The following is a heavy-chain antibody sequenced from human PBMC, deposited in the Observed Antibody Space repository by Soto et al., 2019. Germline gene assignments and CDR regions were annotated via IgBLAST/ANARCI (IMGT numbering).Heavy chain of an antibody. D-gene: IGHD4-17*01. V-gene: IGHV3-73*01. J-gene: IGHJ3*02. Sequence: EVQLVESGGGLVQPGGSLKLSCAASGFSLSVSTIHWVRQASGKGLEWVGRILSKTNNYATTYAASVRGRFTFSRDDSENREYLQMDSLRVDDMAVYYCASRDYGDYGGGGIDIWGQGTVVTVSS. CDR2: ILSKTNNYAT. CDR3: ASRDYGDYGGGGIDI. CDR1: GFSLSVST.